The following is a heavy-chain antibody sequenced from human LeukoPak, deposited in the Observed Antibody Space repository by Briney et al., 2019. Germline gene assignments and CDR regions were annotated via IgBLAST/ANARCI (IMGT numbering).Heavy chain of an antibody. J-gene: IGHJ4*02. D-gene: IGHD3-3*01. CDR2: IIPIFGTA. CDR3: ARDSDFWSGYYPPDY. CDR1: GGTFSSYA. V-gene: IGHV1-69*05. Sequence: SVKVSCKASGGTFSSYAISWVRQAPGQGLEWMGRIIPIFGTANYAQKFQGRVTITTDESTSTAYMELSSLRSEDTAVYYCARDSDFWSGYYPPDYWGQGTLVTVSS.